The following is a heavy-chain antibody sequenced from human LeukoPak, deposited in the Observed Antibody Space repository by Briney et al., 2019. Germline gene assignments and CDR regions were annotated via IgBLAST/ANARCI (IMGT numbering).Heavy chain of an antibody. CDR1: GFTFSSYA. V-gene: IGHV3-23*01. CDR2: ISGSGGSI. J-gene: IGHJ4*02. D-gene: IGHD1-26*01. Sequence: PGGSLRLSCAASGFTFSSYAMSWVRQAPGKGLEWVSAISGSGGSIYYADSVKGRFTISRDNSKNTLYLQLNSLRAEDTAIYYCAKATLVGATAYYFDYWGQGTLVTVSS. CDR3: AKATLVGATAYYFDY.